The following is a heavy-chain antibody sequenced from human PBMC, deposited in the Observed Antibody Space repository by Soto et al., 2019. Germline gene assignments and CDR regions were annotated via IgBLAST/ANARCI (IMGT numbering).Heavy chain of an antibody. CDR1: ENTFSSYY. D-gene: IGHD2-21*02. Sequence: ASVKVSCKASENTFSSYYLHWVRQAPGQGLEWMGMIHPSGGGATYAQKFLGRVTMTRDTSTSTVFMELSSLRSEDTAIYYCSRCGHITVVTASFDFWGQGTLVPVSS. J-gene: IGHJ4*02. V-gene: IGHV1-46*03. CDR3: SRCGHITVVTASFDF. CDR2: IHPSGGGA.